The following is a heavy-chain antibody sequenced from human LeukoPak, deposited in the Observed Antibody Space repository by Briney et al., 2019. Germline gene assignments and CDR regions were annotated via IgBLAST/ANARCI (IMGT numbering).Heavy chain of an antibody. Sequence: GGSLRLSCAASGFTFSDYYMSWIRQAPGKGLEWVSYISSSGSTIYYADSVKGRFTISRDNAKNSLYLQMNSLRAEDTAVYYCARTHNSGWLGGAYFDYWGQGTLVTVSS. J-gene: IGHJ4*02. D-gene: IGHD6-19*01. CDR1: GFTFSDYY. CDR3: ARTHNSGWLGGAYFDY. CDR2: ISSSGSTI. V-gene: IGHV3-11*01.